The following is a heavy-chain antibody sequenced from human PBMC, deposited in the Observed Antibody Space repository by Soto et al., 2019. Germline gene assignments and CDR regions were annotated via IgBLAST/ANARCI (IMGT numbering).Heavy chain of an antibody. D-gene: IGHD1-7*01. V-gene: IGHV3-11*01. CDR1: GFTFSDYY. CDR2: ISSSGSTI. Sequence: SGGSLRLSCAASGFTFSDYYMSWIRQAPGKGLEWVSYISSSGSTIYYADSVKGRFTISRDNAKNSLYLQMNSLRAEDTAVYYCARDEDNWNYACGMDVWGQGTTVTVSS. CDR3: ARDEDNWNYACGMDV. J-gene: IGHJ6*02.